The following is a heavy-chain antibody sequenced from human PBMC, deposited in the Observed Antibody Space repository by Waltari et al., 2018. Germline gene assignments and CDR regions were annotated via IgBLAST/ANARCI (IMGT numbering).Heavy chain of an antibody. Sequence: EVQLVESGGGLVQPGGSLRLSGAASGFSFSTSWMSWVRKAPGKGLEWLANIKPDGSEKYYVDSVKGRFTISRDNAKNSLSLQMDSLRAEDTAVYYCARDFNWGWFYWGQGALVTVSS. J-gene: IGHJ4*02. CDR1: GFSFSTSW. CDR2: IKPDGSEK. CDR3: ARDFNWGWFY. D-gene: IGHD7-27*01. V-gene: IGHV3-7*01.